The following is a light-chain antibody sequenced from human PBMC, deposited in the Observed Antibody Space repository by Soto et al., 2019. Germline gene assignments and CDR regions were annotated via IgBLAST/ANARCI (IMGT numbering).Light chain of an antibody. V-gene: IGKV1-5*01. CDR1: QSISSW. CDR2: DAS. J-gene: IGKJ4*01. Sequence: DIQMTQSPSTLSASVGDRVTITCRASQSISSWLAWYQQKPGKAPKLLIYDASSLESGVPSRFSGSGSGTEFTLTLSSLQPDDFATYYCQQGLTFGGGTKVEIK. CDR3: QQGLT.